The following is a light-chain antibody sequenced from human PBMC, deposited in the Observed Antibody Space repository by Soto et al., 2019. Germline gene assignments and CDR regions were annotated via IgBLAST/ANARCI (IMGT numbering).Light chain of an antibody. J-gene: IGKJ5*01. CDR3: QQYGSSPAIT. CDR2: GAS. Sequence: EIVMTQSPATLSVSPGEGATLSCRASQSVSSKLAWYQQKPGQAPRLLIYGASSRATGIPDRFSGSGSGTDFTLTISRLEPEDFAVYYCQQYGSSPAITFGQGTRLEIK. CDR1: QSVSSK. V-gene: IGKV3-20*01.